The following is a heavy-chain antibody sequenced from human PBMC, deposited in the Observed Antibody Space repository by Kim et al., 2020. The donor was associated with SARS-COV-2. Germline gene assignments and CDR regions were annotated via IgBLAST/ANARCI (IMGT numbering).Heavy chain of an antibody. Sequence: SVKVSCKASGGTFSSYAISWVRQAPGQGLEWMGGIIPIFGTANYAQKFQGRVTITADESTSTAYMELSSLRSEDTAVYYCARCGRDTAMTSGSPADDYYYYGMDVWGQGTTVTVSS. CDR1: GGTFSSYA. CDR2: IIPIFGTA. J-gene: IGHJ6*02. V-gene: IGHV1-69*13. D-gene: IGHD5-18*01. CDR3: ARCGRDTAMTSGSPADDYYYYGMDV.